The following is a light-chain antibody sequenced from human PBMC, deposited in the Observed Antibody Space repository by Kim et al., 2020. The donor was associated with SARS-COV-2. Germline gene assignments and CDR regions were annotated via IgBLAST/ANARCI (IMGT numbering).Light chain of an antibody. CDR2: ATS. CDR1: ESVTSH. V-gene: IGKV3-15*01. J-gene: IGKJ4*01. CDR3: QQYKDWPLP. Sequence: SVSPGDTATLSCRASESVTSHLAWYQQKPGQPPRLLIYATSTRATGIPTRFSGSGSGTEFTLTISSLQSEDFGIYYCQQYKDWPLPFGGGTKLEI.